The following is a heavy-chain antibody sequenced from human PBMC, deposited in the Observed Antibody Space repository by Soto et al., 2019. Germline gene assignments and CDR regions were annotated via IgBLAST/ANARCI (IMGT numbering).Heavy chain of an antibody. Sequence: QVQLVQSGAEVKKPGASVKVSCKASGYTFTTHGISWVRQAPGQGLEWMGWVSGDNGHTNYAQSLQGRVTMTTDTSTNTAYMELRRLRSDDTAVYYGARDFGYCRSGTCYREWFDPWGQGTLVTVSS. CDR3: ARDFGYCRSGTCYREWFDP. D-gene: IGHD2-15*01. CDR2: VSGDNGHT. CDR1: GYTFTTHG. J-gene: IGHJ5*02. V-gene: IGHV1-18*01.